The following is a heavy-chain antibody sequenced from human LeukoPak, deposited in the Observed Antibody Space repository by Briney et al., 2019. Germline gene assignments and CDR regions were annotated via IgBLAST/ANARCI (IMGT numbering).Heavy chain of an antibody. D-gene: IGHD2-2*01. J-gene: IGHJ4*02. V-gene: IGHV3-15*01. CDR2: IKSKTDGGTT. CDR1: GFTFSNAW. CDR3: ITLIWSSRTSWYADY. Sequence: GGSLRLSCAASGFTFSNAWMSWVRQAPGKGLEWVGRIKSKTDGGTTEYAAHVKGRFTISRDGSKDTLYLQMNSLRTEDTAAYYCITLIWSSRTSWYADYWGQGTLVTV.